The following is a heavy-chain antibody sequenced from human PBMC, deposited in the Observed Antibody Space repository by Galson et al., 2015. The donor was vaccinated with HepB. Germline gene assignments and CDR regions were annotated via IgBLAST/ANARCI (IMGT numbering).Heavy chain of an antibody. V-gene: IGHV3-23*01. CDR1: GFTFTSYT. J-gene: IGHJ4*02. Sequence: SLRLSCAASGFTFTSYTMGWVRQAPGKGLKWVSSLSVNGDISYYEDSVKGRFTISRDNSKKMVYLEMNGLRAEDTAVYYCAKVALLGATHHYFDYLGQGTLVTLS. D-gene: IGHD3-16*01. CDR2: LSVNGDIS. CDR3: AKVALLGATHHYFDY.